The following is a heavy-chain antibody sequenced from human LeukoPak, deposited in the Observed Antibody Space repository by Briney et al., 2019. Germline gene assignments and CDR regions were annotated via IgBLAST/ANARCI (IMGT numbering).Heavy chain of an antibody. D-gene: IGHD3-22*01. CDR1: GFTFSSYS. V-gene: IGHV3-21*01. J-gene: IGHJ4*02. CDR3: ARVLHKRMYDSTTYFPY. Sequence: GGSLRLSCAASGFTFSSYSMNWVRQAPGKGLEWVSSISTSSDYIHYADSVKGRFTISGDNAKNSLYLQMNSLRAEDTAVYYCARVLHKRMYDSTTYFPYWGQGILVTVSS. CDR2: ISTSSDYI.